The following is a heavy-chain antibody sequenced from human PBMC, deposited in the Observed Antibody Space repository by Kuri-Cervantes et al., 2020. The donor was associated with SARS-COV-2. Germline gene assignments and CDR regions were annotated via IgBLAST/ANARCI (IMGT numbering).Heavy chain of an antibody. CDR1: GFTVSSNY. D-gene: IGHD3-10*01. V-gene: IGHV3-53*01. J-gene: IGHJ4*02. Sequence: GGSLRLSCAASGFTVSSNYMSWVRQAPGKGLEWVSVIYSGGSTYYADSVKGRFTISRDNSKNTLYPQMNSLRAEDTAVYYCARVVGIRGYFDYWGQGTLVTVSS. CDR3: ARVVGIRGYFDY. CDR2: IYSGGST.